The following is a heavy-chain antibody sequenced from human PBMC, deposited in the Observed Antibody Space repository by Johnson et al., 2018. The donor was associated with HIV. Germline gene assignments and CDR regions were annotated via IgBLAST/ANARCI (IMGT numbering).Heavy chain of an antibody. Sequence: VQLVESGGGLVQPGGSLRLSCAASGFTFSSYWLSWFRQAPGKGLEWVANIKQDGSEKYYVDSVKGRFTISRDNAKNSLYLQMNSLRAEDTAVYYCARVYARTPGAFDIWGQGTMVTVSS. CDR2: IKQDGSEK. V-gene: IGHV3-7*01. CDR3: ARVYARTPGAFDI. J-gene: IGHJ3*02. D-gene: IGHD2-2*01. CDR1: GFTFSSYW.